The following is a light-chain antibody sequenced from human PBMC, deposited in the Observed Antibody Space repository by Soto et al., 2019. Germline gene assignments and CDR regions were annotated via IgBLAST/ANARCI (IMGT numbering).Light chain of an antibody. V-gene: IGLV2-14*03. CDR2: DVS. CDR3: CSYTGSSTPVV. CDR1: SSDVGGYNY. Sequence: QSALTQPASGSGSPGQSITISCTGTSSDVGGYNYVSWYQQHPGKAPKLMIYDVSNRPSGVSNRFSGSKSGNTASLTISGLQAEDEADYYCCSYTGSSTPVVFGGGTKLTVL. J-gene: IGLJ2*01.